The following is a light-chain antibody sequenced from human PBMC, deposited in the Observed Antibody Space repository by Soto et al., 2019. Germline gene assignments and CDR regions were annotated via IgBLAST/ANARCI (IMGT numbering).Light chain of an antibody. CDR1: LSVASNY. CDR3: QQYGSAPWT. V-gene: IGKV3-20*01. Sequence: EIVLTQSPGTLPLSPGERATLSCRASLSVASNYLAWYQQKPGQAPRLLIYAASGRATGIPDRFSGSGSGTDFTITITRLEPEDFAVYYCQQYGSAPWTFGQGTKVEIK. J-gene: IGKJ1*01. CDR2: AAS.